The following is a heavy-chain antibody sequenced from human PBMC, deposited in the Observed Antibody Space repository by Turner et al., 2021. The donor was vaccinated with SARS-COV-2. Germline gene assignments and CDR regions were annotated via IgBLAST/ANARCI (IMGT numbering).Heavy chain of an antibody. CDR3: ARRSSRLGNWYFDL. CDR1: GGSNSSSSYS. V-gene: IGHV4-39*01. J-gene: IGHJ2*01. CDR2: MYYSGST. D-gene: IGHD2-15*01. Sequence: QLPLQESGSGLVKTSATLSLTCTVPGGSNSSSSYSWGWIRQPPGKGLEWIGSMYYSGSTYYNPSLKSRVTISVDTSKNQFSLKLSSVTAADTAVYYCARRSSRLGNWYFDLWGRGTLVTVSS.